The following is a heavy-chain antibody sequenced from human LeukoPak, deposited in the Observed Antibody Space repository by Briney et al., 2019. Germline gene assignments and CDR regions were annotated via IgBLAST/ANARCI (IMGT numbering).Heavy chain of an antibody. CDR1: GFTFDDYA. J-gene: IGHJ4*02. Sequence: PGRSLRLSCAASGFTFDDYAMHWVRQAPGKGLEWVSGISWNSGSIGYADSVKGRFTISRDNAKNSLYLQMNSLRAEDTALYYCAKDLERSGWKTNFDYWGQGTLVTVSS. V-gene: IGHV3-9*01. D-gene: IGHD6-19*01. CDR3: AKDLERSGWKTNFDY. CDR2: ISWNSGSI.